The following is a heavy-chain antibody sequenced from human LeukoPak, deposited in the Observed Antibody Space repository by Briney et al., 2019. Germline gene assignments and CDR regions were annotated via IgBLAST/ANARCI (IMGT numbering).Heavy chain of an antibody. Sequence: PSETLSLTCTVSGGSISRDNWWGWVRQPPGKGLEWIGEIHHSGSTNYNPSLKSRVTISVDTSKNQFSLKLSSVTAADTAAYYCARESYIYGSGSHDAFDIWGQGTMVTVSS. V-gene: IGHV4-4*02. CDR3: ARESYIYGSGSHDAFDI. CDR2: IHHSGST. CDR1: GGSISRDNW. J-gene: IGHJ3*02. D-gene: IGHD3-10*01.